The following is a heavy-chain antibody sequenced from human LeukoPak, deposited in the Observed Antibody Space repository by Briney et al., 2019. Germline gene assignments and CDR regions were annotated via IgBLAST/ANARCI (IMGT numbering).Heavy chain of an antibody. CDR3: ASDTYYYDSSGARPWYFDL. J-gene: IGHJ2*01. D-gene: IGHD3-22*01. V-gene: IGHV3-48*04. CDR1: GFTFSSYS. Sequence: GGSLRLSCAASGFTFSSYSMNWVRQAPGKGLEWVSYISSSSSTIYYADSVKGRFTISRDNAKNSLYLQMNSLRAEDTAVYYCASDTYYYDSSGARPWYFDLWGRGTLVTVSS. CDR2: ISSSSSTI.